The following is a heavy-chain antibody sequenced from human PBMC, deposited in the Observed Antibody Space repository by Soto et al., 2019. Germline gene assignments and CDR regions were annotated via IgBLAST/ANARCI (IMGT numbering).Heavy chain of an antibody. Sequence: QVQLVQSGAEVKKPGSSVKVACKASGGTFSSYAVSWVRQAPGQGLEWMGRIIPVFGTTNYAQKLQGRVTLTADKSTSTAYMELSSLRSEVTAVYYCATDPIVVVLGAESNWFDPWGQGTLVIVSS. CDR1: GGTFSSYA. D-gene: IGHD2-2*01. CDR2: IIPVFGTT. J-gene: IGHJ5*02. V-gene: IGHV1-69*06. CDR3: ATDPIVVVLGAESNWFDP.